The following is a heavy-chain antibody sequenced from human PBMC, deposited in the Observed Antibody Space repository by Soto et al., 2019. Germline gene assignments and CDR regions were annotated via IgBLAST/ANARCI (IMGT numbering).Heavy chain of an antibody. Sequence: RSLTCTVSGGSISSGDYYWSWIRQPPGKGLEWIGYIYYSGSTYYNPSLKSRVTISVDTSKNQFSLKLSSVTAADTAVYYCARAAGYYGSGSYYWFDPWGQGTLVTVSS. CDR3: ARAAGYYGSGSYYWFDP. CDR1: GGSISSGDYY. CDR2: IYYSGST. J-gene: IGHJ5*02. D-gene: IGHD3-10*01. V-gene: IGHV4-30-4*01.